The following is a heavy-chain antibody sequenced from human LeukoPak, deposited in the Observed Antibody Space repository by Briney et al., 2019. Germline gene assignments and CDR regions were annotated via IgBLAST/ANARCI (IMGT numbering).Heavy chain of an antibody. Sequence: SETLSLTCTVSGGSLSSNSWSWIRQPPGKGLEWFGYIYDSGSTQYNPSLQSRVSMPVDTSKNQFSLKVISATAADTAVYYCARLEYGGNNWYFDLWGRGTLVTVSS. D-gene: IGHD4/OR15-4a*01. CDR3: ARLEYGGNNWYFDL. J-gene: IGHJ2*01. CDR1: GGSLSSNS. V-gene: IGHV4-59*08. CDR2: IYDSGST.